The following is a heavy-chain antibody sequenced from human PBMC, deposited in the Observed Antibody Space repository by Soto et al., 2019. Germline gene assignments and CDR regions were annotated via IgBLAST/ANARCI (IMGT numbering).Heavy chain of an antibody. J-gene: IGHJ4*02. CDR3: ARRHELNCSGGSCYYFDY. Sequence: QVQLVQSGAEVKKPGASVKVSCKASGYTFTGYYMHWVRQAPGQGLEWMGWINPNSGGTNYAQKLQGWVTMTRDPSISTAYMELSRLRSDDTAVYYCARRHELNCSGGSCYYFDYWGQGTLVTVSS. V-gene: IGHV1-2*04. CDR2: INPNSGGT. CDR1: GYTFTGYY. D-gene: IGHD2-15*01.